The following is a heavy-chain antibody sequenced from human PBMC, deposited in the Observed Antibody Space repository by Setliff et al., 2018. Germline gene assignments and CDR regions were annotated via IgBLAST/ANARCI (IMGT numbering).Heavy chain of an antibody. Sequence: LSLTCAVSGYSISSGYYWGWIRQPPGKGLEWIGSIYHSGSTYDNPSLKSRVTISVDTSKNQFSLKLSSVTAADTAVYYCARVPGGRFDYWGQGTLVTVSS. V-gene: IGHV4-38-2*01. D-gene: IGHD1-26*01. CDR1: GYSISSGYY. CDR2: IYHSGST. J-gene: IGHJ4*02. CDR3: ARVPGGRFDY.